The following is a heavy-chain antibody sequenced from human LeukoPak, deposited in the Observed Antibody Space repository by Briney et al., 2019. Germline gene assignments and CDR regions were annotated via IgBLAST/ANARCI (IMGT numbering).Heavy chain of an antibody. CDR2: IYYSGST. Sequence: SETLSLTCTVSGGSISSYYWSWIRQPPGKGLEWIGYIYYSGSTNYNPSLKSRVTISVDTSKNQFSLKLSSVTAADTAVYYCARDKDYDSTGYLLSPDYWGQGTLVTVSS. J-gene: IGHJ4*02. CDR1: GGSISSYY. CDR3: ARDKDYDSTGYLLSPDY. D-gene: IGHD3-22*01. V-gene: IGHV4-59*12.